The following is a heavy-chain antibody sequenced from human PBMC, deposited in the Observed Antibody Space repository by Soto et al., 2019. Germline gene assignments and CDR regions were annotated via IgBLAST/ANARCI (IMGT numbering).Heavy chain of an antibody. J-gene: IGHJ4*02. D-gene: IGHD6-6*01. CDR3: AKVSYSISITYFDY. Sequence: QVQLVESGGGVVQPGRSRRLSCVASGFKFDTYGMHWVRQAPGKGLEWVAVISYDGSDKYYSDSVKGRFTISRDNSNNTVYLQMNSLRPEDTAVYYSAKVSYSISITYFDYWGQGSLVTVSS. CDR2: ISYDGSDK. CDR1: GFKFDTYG. V-gene: IGHV3-30*18.